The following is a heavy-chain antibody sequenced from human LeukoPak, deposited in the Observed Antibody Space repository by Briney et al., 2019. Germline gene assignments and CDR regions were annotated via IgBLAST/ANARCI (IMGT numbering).Heavy chain of an antibody. J-gene: IGHJ6*02. V-gene: IGHV1-69*04. D-gene: IGHD2-2*01. Sequence: GSSVKVSCKASGGTFSSYAISWVRQAPGQGLEWMGRIIPILGIANYAQKLQGRVTMTTDTSTSTAYMELRSLRSDDTAVYYCASSSDHSGGLYCSSTSCYLPASYYYYYGMDVWGQGTTVTVSS. CDR1: GGTFSSYA. CDR2: IIPILGIA. CDR3: ASSSDHSGGLYCSSTSCYLPASYYYYYGMDV.